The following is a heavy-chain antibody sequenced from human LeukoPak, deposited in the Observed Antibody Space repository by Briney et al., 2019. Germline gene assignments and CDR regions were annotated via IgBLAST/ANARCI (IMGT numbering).Heavy chain of an antibody. J-gene: IGHJ6*02. D-gene: IGHD2-2*01. CDR3: AREYCSSTSWYYGMDV. CDR1: GFTFSSYW. CDR2: INSDGSST. V-gene: IGHV3-74*01. Sequence: PGGSLRLSCAASGFTFSSYWMHWVRQAPGKGLVWVSRINSDGSSTSYADSVKGRFTISRDNSKNTLYLQMNSLRAEDTAVYYCAREYCSSTSWYYGMDVWGQGTTVTVSS.